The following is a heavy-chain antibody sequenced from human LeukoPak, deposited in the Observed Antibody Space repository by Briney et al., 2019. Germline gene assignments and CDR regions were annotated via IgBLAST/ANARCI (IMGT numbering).Heavy chain of an antibody. J-gene: IGHJ4*02. CDR2: IKEDGSEK. CDR3: AREEAGGPDY. Sequence: GGSLRLSCAASGFTFSTYWMTWVRQAPGKGLEWVANIKEDGSEKYYVESVKGRFTISRDNAKNSLYLQTNSLRAEDMALYYCAREEAGGPDYWGQGTLVTVSS. CDR1: GFTFSTYW. D-gene: IGHD6-19*01. V-gene: IGHV3-7*01.